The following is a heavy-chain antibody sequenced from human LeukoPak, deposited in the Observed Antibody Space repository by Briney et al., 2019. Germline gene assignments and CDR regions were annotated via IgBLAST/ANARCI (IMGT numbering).Heavy chain of an antibody. J-gene: IGHJ4*02. Sequence: SETLSLTCTVSGGSISSYYWSWIRQPAGKGLEWIGRIYTSGSTNYNPSLKSRVTMSVDTSKNQFSLELNSVTAADTAVYYCARAGDSSGYVYYFDYWGQGTLVTVSS. D-gene: IGHD3-22*01. V-gene: IGHV4-4*07. CDR3: ARAGDSSGYVYYFDY. CDR2: IYTSGST. CDR1: GGSISSYY.